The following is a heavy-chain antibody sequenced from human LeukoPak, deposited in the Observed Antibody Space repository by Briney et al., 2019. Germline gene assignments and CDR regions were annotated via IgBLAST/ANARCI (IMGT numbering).Heavy chain of an antibody. CDR3: AREYYDILTGYSNWFDP. Sequence: PSETLSLTCTVSGGSIGSYYWSWIRQPPGKGLEWIGYIYDSGSTNYNPSLKSRVTISVDTSKNQFSLKLSSVTAADTAVYYCAREYYDILTGYSNWFDPWGQGTLVTVSS. V-gene: IGHV4-59*12. J-gene: IGHJ5*02. CDR2: IYDSGST. CDR1: GGSIGSYY. D-gene: IGHD3-9*01.